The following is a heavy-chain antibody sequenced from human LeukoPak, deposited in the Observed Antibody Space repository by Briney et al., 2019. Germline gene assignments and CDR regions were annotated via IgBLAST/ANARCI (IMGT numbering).Heavy chain of an antibody. J-gene: IGHJ4*02. CDR1: GLTVNTND. V-gene: IGHV3-53*01. Sequence: GGSLRLSCAVSGLTVNTNDLTWVRQAPEKGLEWVSTIFSDDTTSYSDSVKGRFTISRDNSKNTLHLQMNGLRAEDSAVYYCTRDIPRDPYSYFDHWGQEILVTVSS. CDR3: TRDIPRDPYSYFDH. D-gene: IGHD5-24*01. CDR2: IFSDDTT.